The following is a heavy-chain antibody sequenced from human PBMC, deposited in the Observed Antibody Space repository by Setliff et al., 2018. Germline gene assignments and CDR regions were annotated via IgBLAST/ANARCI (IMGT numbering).Heavy chain of an antibody. CDR3: AREELWFGELASYYYYGMDV. CDR1: RFTFSSYA. Sequence: GGSLRLSCAASRFTFSSYAMSWVRQAPGKGLEWVSAISGSAGSTYYADSVKGRFTISRDNSKNTLYLQMNSLRAEDTAVYYCAREELWFGELASYYYYGMDVWGQGTTVTVSS. J-gene: IGHJ6*02. CDR2: ISGSAGST. V-gene: IGHV3-23*01. D-gene: IGHD3-10*01.